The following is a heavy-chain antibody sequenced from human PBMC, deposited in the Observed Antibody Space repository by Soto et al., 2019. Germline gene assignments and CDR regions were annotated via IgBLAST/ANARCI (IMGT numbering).Heavy chain of an antibody. CDR3: AKLLSGAMVTCTNGVCFDY. J-gene: IGHJ4*02. D-gene: IGHD2-8*01. CDR1: GFTFRTFN. CDR2: IPYDGSNK. Sequence: QVQLVESGGGVVQPGRSLRLSCAASGFTFRTFNMHWVRQAPGKGLEWVAVIPYDGSNKYYADSVKGRFTISRDNSKNTLYLQMNSLRAEDTAVYYCAKLLSGAMVTCTNGVCFDYWGQGTLVTVSS. V-gene: IGHV3-30*18.